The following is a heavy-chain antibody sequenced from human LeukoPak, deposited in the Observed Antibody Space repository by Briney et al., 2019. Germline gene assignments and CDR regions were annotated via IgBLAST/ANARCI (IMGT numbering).Heavy chain of an antibody. CDR1: GGSISSYY. J-gene: IGHJ4*02. D-gene: IGHD6-6*01. CDR3: ARDSNLEYSSSRGLGR. CDR2: IYASGST. Sequence: PSETLSLICTVFGGSISSYYWSWIRQPAGKGLEWIGRIYASGSTYYNPSLKSRVTMSVDTSKNQFSLRLTTVTAADTAVYYCARDSNLEYSSSRGLGRWGQGTLVTVSS. V-gene: IGHV4-4*07.